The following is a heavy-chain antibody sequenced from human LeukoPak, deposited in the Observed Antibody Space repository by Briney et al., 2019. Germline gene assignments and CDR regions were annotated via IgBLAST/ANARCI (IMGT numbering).Heavy chain of an antibody. J-gene: IGHJ6*02. Sequence: ASVKVSCKASGGTFSSYTISWVRQAPGKGLEWMGRIIPILGIANYAQKFQGRVTITADKSTSTAYMELSSLRSEDTAVYYCARDPDCGGDCYPLGSNGMDVWGQGTTVTVSS. CDR3: ARDPDCGGDCYPLGSNGMDV. V-gene: IGHV1-69*04. D-gene: IGHD2-21*02. CDR1: GGTFSSYT. CDR2: IIPILGIA.